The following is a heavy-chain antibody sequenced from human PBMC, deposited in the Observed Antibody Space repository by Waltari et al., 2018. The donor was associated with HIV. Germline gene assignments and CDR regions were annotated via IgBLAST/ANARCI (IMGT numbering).Heavy chain of an antibody. Sequence: QVQLQESGPGLVKPSQTLSLTCTVSGGSIRTGGYYWSWIRQHPGKGLQWIGYIYDSGRTYYNPSLRSLVTLSVDTSKNQFSLKVKSVTAADTAMYYCARDRDGSGALDYWGQGNLVTVSA. CDR3: ARDRDGSGALDY. D-gene: IGHD3-10*01. J-gene: IGHJ4*02. CDR1: GGSIRTGGYY. CDR2: IYDSGRT. V-gene: IGHV4-31*01.